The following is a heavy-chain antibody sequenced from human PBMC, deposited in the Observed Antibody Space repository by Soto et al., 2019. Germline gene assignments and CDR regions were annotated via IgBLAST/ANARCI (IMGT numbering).Heavy chain of an antibody. V-gene: IGHV3-33*01. J-gene: IGHJ4*02. CDR1: GFTFSTYG. CDR3: GRDGALGDTAVVDS. D-gene: IGHD5-18*01. Sequence: QVQLVESGGGVVQPGKSLRLSCAASGFTFSTYGMHWVRQAPGKGLEWVAVIWYDGSNKYHGDSLKGRFTISRDNSMNILYLQINNLRAEDTAVYYCGRDGALGDTAVVDSWGQGTLVTVSS. CDR2: IWYDGSNK.